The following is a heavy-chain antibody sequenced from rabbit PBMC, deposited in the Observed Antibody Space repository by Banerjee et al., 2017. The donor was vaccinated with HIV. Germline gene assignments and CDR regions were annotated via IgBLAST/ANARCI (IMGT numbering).Heavy chain of an antibody. J-gene: IGHJ6*02. D-gene: IGHD8-1*01. CDR3: ARDLGVGSSYYRNALDP. CDR1: GFSFSNKYV. V-gene: IGHV1S45*01. Sequence: QEQLEESGGGLVKPEGSLTLTCKASGFSFSNKYVMCWVRQAPGKGLEWIACINTSSGNTVYASWAKGRFTISKTSSTMVTLQMTSLTAADTATYFCARDLGVGSSYYRNALDPWGPGTLVTVS. CDR2: INTSSGNT.